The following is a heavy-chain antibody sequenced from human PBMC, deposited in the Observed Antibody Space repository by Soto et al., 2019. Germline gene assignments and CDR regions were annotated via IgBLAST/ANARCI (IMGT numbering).Heavy chain of an antibody. J-gene: IGHJ4*02. CDR3: ARSGDNYNVLDY. Sequence: GGSLRLSCAASGFTFSSYWMHWVRQAPGKGLVWVSRINSDGSSTSYADSVKGRFTISRDNAKNTLYLQMNSLRGEDTATYYCARSGDNYNVLDYWGQGTPVTVSS. CDR1: GFTFSSYW. V-gene: IGHV3-74*01. CDR2: INSDGSST. D-gene: IGHD3-10*02.